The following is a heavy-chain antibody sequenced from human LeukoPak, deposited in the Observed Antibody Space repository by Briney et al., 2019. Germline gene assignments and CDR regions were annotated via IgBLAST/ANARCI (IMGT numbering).Heavy chain of an antibody. CDR2: ISSSTSNI. Sequence: GGSLRLSCAASGFIFSSYSMNSVRQAPGKGLEWVSSISSSTSNIYYVDSVKGRFTISRDNAKNSLYLQMNSLRAEDTAVYYCARGFTLDYWGQGTLVTVSS. CDR1: GFIFSSYS. J-gene: IGHJ4*02. CDR3: ARGFTLDY. V-gene: IGHV3-21*01.